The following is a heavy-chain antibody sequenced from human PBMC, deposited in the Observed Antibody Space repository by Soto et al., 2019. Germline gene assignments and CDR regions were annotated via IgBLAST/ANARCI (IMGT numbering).Heavy chain of an antibody. V-gene: IGHV2-5*01. CDR3: ARAHLGSSWREGNWFDP. J-gene: IGHJ5*02. CDR2: IYWNDDK. CDR1: GFSLSTSGVG. Sequence: QITLKESGPTLVKPTQTLTLTCTFSGFSLSTSGVGVGWIRQPPGKALEWLALIYWNDDKRYSPSLKSRLTITKDTSKNQVVLTMTNMDPVDTATYYCARAHLGSSWREGNWFDPWGQGTLVTVSS. D-gene: IGHD6-13*01.